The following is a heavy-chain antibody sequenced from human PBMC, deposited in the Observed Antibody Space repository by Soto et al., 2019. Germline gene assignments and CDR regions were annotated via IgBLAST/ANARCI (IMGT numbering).Heavy chain of an antibody. D-gene: IGHD4-17*01. CDR3: ARDWSSDSGDYFGNSSPFDY. V-gene: IGHV1-46*01. J-gene: IGHJ4*02. CDR1: GYTFTSYY. Sequence: ASVKVSCKASGYTFTSYYMHWLRQAPGQGLEWMGIINPSGGSTSYAQKFQGRVTMTRDTSTSTVYMELSSLRSEDTAVYYCARDWSSDSGDYFGNSSPFDYWGQGTLVTSPQ. CDR2: INPSGGST.